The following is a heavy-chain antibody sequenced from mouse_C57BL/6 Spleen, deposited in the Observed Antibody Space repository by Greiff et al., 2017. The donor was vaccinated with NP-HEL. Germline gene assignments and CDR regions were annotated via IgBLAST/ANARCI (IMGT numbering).Heavy chain of an antibody. J-gene: IGHJ3*01. CDR3: ARGYDEAWFAY. CDR1: GYTFTDYN. CDR2: INPNNGGT. Sequence: VQLQQSGPELVKPGASVKMSCKASGYTFTDYNMHWVKQSHGKSLEWIGYINPNNGGTSYIQKFKGKATLTVNKSSSTAYMELRSLTSEDSAVYYCARGYDEAWFAYWGQGTLVTVSA. V-gene: IGHV1-22*01. D-gene: IGHD2-2*01.